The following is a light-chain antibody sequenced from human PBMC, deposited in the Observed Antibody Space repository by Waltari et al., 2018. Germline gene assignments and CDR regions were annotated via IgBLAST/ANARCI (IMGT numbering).Light chain of an antibody. CDR3: AAWDDSLNCWV. Sequence: QSVLTQPPSASGTPGQRVTISCSGSSSNIGSNTVNWYQQLPGTAPKLLSYSNNQRPSGVPDRFSGSKSGTSASLAISGLQSEDEADYYCAAWDDSLNCWVFGGGTKLTVL. J-gene: IGLJ3*02. V-gene: IGLV1-44*01. CDR2: SNN. CDR1: SSNIGSNT.